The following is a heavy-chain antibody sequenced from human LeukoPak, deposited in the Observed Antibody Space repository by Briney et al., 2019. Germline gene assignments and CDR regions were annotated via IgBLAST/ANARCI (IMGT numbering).Heavy chain of an antibody. V-gene: IGHV1-8*01. J-gene: IGHJ4*02. CDR3: ARGQVAGETPDY. D-gene: IGHD6-19*01. CDR2: MNPNSGNT. Sequence: GASVKVSCKASGYTFTSYDINWVRQATGQGLEWMGWMNPNSGNTGYAQKFQGRVTMTRNTSISTAYMKLSSLRSKDTAVYYCARGQVAGETPDYWGQGTLVTVSS. CDR1: GYTFTSYD.